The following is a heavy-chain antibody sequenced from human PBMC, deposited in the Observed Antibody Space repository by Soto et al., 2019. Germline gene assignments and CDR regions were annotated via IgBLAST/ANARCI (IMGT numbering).Heavy chain of an antibody. J-gene: IGHJ6*03. CDR1: GGSISSYY. CDR2: IYYSGST. D-gene: IGHD3-10*01. CDR3: ARAEFGSVYYYYYMDV. Sequence: SETLSLTCTVSGGSISSYYWSWIRQPPGKGLEWIGYIYYSGSTNYNPSLKSRVTISVDTSKNQFSLKLSSVTAADTAVYYCARAEFGSVYYYYYMDVWGKGTTVTVSS. V-gene: IGHV4-59*01.